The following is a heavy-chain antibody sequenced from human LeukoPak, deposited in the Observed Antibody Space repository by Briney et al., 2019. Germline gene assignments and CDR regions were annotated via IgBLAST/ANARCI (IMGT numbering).Heavy chain of an antibody. V-gene: IGHV3-7*01. Sequence: GGSLRLSCAASGFTFSSYWMSWVRQAPGKGLEWVANIKQDGSEKYYVDSVKGRFTISRDNAKNSLYLQMNSLRAEDTVVYYCARDVTYYYDSSGSLGGQGTLVTVSS. CDR1: GFTFSSYW. D-gene: IGHD3-22*01. J-gene: IGHJ4*02. CDR2: IKQDGSEK. CDR3: ARDVTYYYDSSGSL.